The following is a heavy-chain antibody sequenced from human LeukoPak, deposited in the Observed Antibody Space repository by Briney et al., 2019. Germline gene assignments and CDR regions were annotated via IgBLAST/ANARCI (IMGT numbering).Heavy chain of an antibody. J-gene: IGHJ4*02. CDR3: ARDFRRRRGIAVAGTSQVLDY. CDR2: IYYSGST. V-gene: IGHV4-39*07. Sequence: SETLSLTCAVYGGSISSSSYYWGWIRQPPGKGLEWIGSIYYSGSTYYNPSLKSRVTISVDTSKNQFSLKLSSVTAADTAVYYCARDFRRRRGIAVAGTSQVLDYWGQGTLVTVSS. CDR1: GGSISSSSYY. D-gene: IGHD6-19*01.